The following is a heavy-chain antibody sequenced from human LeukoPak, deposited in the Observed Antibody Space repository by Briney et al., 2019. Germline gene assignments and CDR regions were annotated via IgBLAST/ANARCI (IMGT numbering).Heavy chain of an antibody. J-gene: IGHJ4*02. CDR3: ARVWSPGTLEYYFDY. CDR1: GYTFTGYY. D-gene: IGHD1-7*01. CDR2: INPNSGGT. Sequence: ASVKVSCKASGYTFTGYYMHWVRQAPGQGLEWMGWINPNSGGTNYAQKFQGRVTMTRDTSISTAYMELSRLRSDDTAVYYCARVWSPGTLEYYFDYWGQGTLVTVSS. V-gene: IGHV1-2*02.